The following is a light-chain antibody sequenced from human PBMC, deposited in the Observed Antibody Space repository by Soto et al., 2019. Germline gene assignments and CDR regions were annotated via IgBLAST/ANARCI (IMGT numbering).Light chain of an antibody. CDR1: SSDVGDYDY. CDR3: SSYRSGNTLL. Sequence: QSALTQPASVSGSPGQSITISCTGTSSDVGDYDYVSWYQQYAGKAPKMMIYEVSNRPLGVSNRFSGSKSDITAPLTNSGVEAWCEGDYYWSSYRSGNTLLFAGGTELTVL. J-gene: IGLJ2*01. CDR2: EVS. V-gene: IGLV2-14*01.